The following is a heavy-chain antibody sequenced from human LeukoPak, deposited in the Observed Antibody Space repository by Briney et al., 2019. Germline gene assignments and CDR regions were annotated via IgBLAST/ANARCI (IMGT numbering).Heavy chain of an antibody. CDR2: ISSSSSYI. D-gene: IGHD2-2*01. CDR1: GFTFSSYS. Sequence: GGSLRLSCAASGFTFSSYSMNWVCQAPGKGLEWVSSISSSSSYIYYADSVKGRFTISRDNAKNSLYLQMNSLRAEDTAVYYCAGERYCSSTSCYSAGDYWGQGTLVTVSS. V-gene: IGHV3-21*01. CDR3: AGERYCSSTSCYSAGDY. J-gene: IGHJ4*02.